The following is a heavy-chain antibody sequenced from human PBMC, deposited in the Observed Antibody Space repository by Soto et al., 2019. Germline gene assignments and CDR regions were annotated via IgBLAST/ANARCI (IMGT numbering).Heavy chain of an antibody. Sequence: ASVKVSCKASGYTFTSYAMHWVRQAPGQRLEWMGWINAGNGNTKYSQQFQGRVTITRDTSASTAYMELSSLRSEDTAVYYCARLYYDFWSGTEHNWFDPWGQGTLVTVSS. CDR2: INAGNGNT. CDR3: ARLYYDFWSGTEHNWFDP. CDR1: GYTFTSYA. D-gene: IGHD3-3*01. J-gene: IGHJ5*02. V-gene: IGHV1-3*01.